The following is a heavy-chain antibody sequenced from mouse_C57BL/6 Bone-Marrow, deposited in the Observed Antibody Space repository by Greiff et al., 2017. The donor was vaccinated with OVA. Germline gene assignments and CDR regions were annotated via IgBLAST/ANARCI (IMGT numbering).Heavy chain of an antibody. V-gene: IGHV1-81*01. CDR2: IYPRSGNT. D-gene: IGHD1-1*01. CDR3: ARSICYYVWFAY. Sequence: VKLMESGAELARPGASVKLSCKASGYTFTSYGISWVKQRTGQGLEWIGEIYPRSGNTYYNEKFKGKATLTADKSSSTAYMELRSLTSEDSAVYFCARSICYYVWFAYWGQGTLVTVSA. CDR1: GYTFTSYG. J-gene: IGHJ3*01.